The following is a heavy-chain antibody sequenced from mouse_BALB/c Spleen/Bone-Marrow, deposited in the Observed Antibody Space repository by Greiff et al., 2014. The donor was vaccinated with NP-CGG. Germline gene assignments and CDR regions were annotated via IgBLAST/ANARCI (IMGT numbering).Heavy chain of an antibody. Sequence: VKLMESGAELVRPGTAVNVSCKASGYAFTNYLIEWVKQRPGQGLEWIGVINPGSGGANYNEKFKGKATLTADKSSSTAYMQLSSLTSDDPAVYFCARFGRYYFDYWGQGTTLTVSS. CDR3: ARFGRYYFDY. CDR2: INPGSGGA. V-gene: IGHV1-54*01. J-gene: IGHJ2*01. CDR1: GYAFTNYL.